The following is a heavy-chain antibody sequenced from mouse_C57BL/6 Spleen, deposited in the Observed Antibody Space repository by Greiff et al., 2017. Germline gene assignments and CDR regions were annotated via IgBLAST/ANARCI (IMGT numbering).Heavy chain of an antibody. Sequence: DVKLQESGPGLVKPSQSLSLTCSVTGYSITSGYYWNWIRQFPGNKLEWMGYISYDGSNNYNPSLKNRISITRDTSKNQFFLKLNSVTTEDTATYYCARSDNWDGFAYWGQGTLVTVSA. V-gene: IGHV3-6*01. D-gene: IGHD4-1*01. CDR1: GYSITSGYY. CDR3: ARSDNWDGFAY. CDR2: ISYDGSN. J-gene: IGHJ3*01.